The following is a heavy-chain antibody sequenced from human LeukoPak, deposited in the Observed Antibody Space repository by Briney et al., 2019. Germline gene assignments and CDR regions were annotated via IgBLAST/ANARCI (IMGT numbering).Heavy chain of an antibody. Sequence: ASVKVSCKASGYTFTGYGISWVRQAPGQGLEWMGWISAYNGNTNYAQKLQGRVTMTTDTSTSTAYMELRSLRSDDTAVYYCARGRGWYSSGWYDWFDPWGQGTLVTVSS. J-gene: IGHJ5*02. D-gene: IGHD6-19*01. V-gene: IGHV1-18*01. CDR1: GYTFTGYG. CDR3: ARGRGWYSSGWYDWFDP. CDR2: ISAYNGNT.